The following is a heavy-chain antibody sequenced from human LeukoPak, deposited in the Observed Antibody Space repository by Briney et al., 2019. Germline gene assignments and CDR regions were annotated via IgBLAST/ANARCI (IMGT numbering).Heavy chain of an antibody. Sequence: SVKASCKASGGTFSSYAVSWVRQAPGQGLEWMGRIIPILGIANYAQKFQGRVTITADKSTSTAYMELSSLRSEDTAVYYCARAQYSSSWYPFDYWGQGTLVSVSS. CDR2: IIPILGIA. D-gene: IGHD6-13*01. J-gene: IGHJ4*02. CDR3: ARAQYSSSWYPFDY. CDR1: GGTFSSYA. V-gene: IGHV1-69*04.